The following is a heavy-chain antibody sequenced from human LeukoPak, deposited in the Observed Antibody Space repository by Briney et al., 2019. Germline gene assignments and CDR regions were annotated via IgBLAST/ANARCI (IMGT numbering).Heavy chain of an antibody. Sequence: SETLSLTCTVSGGSISSYYWSWIRQPPGKGLEWIGYIYYSGSTNYNPSLKSRVTISVDTSKNQFSLKLSSVTAVDTAVYYCARAGAVSDYFDYWGQGTLVTVSS. CDR3: ARAGAVSDYFDY. V-gene: IGHV4-59*01. J-gene: IGHJ4*02. CDR1: GGSISSYY. D-gene: IGHD2-8*01. CDR2: IYYSGST.